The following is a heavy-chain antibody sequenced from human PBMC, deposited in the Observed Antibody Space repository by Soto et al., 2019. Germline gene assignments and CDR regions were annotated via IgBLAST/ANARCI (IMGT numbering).Heavy chain of an antibody. D-gene: IGHD2-8*01. CDR1: GFTFDDYA. J-gene: IGHJ5*02. Sequence: GGSLGLSCAASGFTFDDYAMHWVRQAPGKGLEWVSGISWNSGSIGDADSVKGRFTISRDNAKNSLYLQMNSLRAEDTALYYCAKGPLMVYAISWFDPWGQGTLVTVSS. CDR2: ISWNSGSI. V-gene: IGHV3-9*01. CDR3: AKGPLMVYAISWFDP.